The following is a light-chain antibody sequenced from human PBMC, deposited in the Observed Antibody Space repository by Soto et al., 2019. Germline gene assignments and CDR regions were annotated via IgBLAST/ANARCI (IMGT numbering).Light chain of an antibody. CDR1: QSIESR. J-gene: IGKJ1*01. CDR3: QHYNNLPKT. V-gene: IGKV3-15*01. CDR2: GAS. Sequence: IVMTESPATLSVSTGERASLSCRASQSIESRLALYQQRPGQAPRLLIYGASTRATGNPARSSGSGSVTEITLTISGLQSEDFGVYYCQHYNNLPKTFGQGTKVNI.